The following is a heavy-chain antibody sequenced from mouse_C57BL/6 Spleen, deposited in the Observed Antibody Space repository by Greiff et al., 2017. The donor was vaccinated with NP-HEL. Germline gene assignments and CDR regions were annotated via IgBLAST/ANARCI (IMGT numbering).Heavy chain of an antibody. V-gene: IGHV1-19*01. CDR1: GYTFTDYY. D-gene: IGHD1-1*01. Sequence: VQLQQSGPVLVKPGASVKMSCKASGYTFTDYYMNWVKQSHGKSLEWIGVINPYNGGTSYNQKFKGKATLTVDKSSSTAYMELNSLTSEDSAVYYCARRDYYGSSPYFDYWGHGTTLTVSS. J-gene: IGHJ2*01. CDR2: INPYNGGT. CDR3: ARRDYYGSSPYFDY.